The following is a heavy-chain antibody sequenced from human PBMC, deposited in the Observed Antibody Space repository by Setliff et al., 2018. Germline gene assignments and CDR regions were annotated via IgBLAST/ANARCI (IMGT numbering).Heavy chain of an antibody. V-gene: IGHV3-66*01. J-gene: IGHJ4*02. CDR1: GFTVSDNF. CDR2: LYTGDSK. CDR3: TKGSGFYDY. D-gene: IGHD3-22*01. Sequence: GGSLRLSCEVSGFTVSDNFMTWVRQTPGKGLEWVALLYTGDSKHYGDSVKGRFTISRDSSTNILYLEMRSLRTEDTAIYYCTKGSGFYDYWGQGALVTVSS.